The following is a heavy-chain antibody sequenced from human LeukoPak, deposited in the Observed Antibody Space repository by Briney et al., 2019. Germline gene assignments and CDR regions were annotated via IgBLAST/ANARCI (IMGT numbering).Heavy chain of an antibody. CDR3: ARESDVGKDFDC. V-gene: IGHV1-46*01. D-gene: IGHD1-1*01. Sequence: GASVKVSCKASGGTFTNYAFTWVRQAPGQGLEWMGIINPSNGDTNYAQRFQGRVTMTRDTSTSTVYMELSSLDSEDTAVYYCARESDVGKDFDCWGQGTLVTVSS. J-gene: IGHJ4*02. CDR1: GGTFTNYA. CDR2: INPSNGDT.